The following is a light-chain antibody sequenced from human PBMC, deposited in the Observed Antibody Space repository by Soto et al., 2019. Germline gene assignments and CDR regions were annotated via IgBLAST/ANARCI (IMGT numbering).Light chain of an antibody. CDR3: QQRSKWPLT. J-gene: IGKJ4*01. V-gene: IGKV3-11*01. CDR1: QSVSSY. CDR2: DAS. Sequence: EIVLTQSPATLSLSPGERATLSCRASQSVSSYLAWYQQKPGKAPRLLIYDASNRAPGIPARFSGSGSGTDFTLTISSLEPEDFAVYYCQQRSKWPLTFGGGTKVEIK.